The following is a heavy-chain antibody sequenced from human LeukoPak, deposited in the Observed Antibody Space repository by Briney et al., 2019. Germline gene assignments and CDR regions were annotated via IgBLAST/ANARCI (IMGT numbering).Heavy chain of an antibody. CDR2: INPNSGGT. V-gene: IGHV1-2*02. J-gene: IGHJ5*02. Sequence: GASVKVPCKASGYTFTGYYMHWVRQAPGQGLEWMGWINPNSGGTNYAQKFQGRVTMTRDTSIGTAYMELSRLRSDDTAVYYCARDPSGYDAVGWFDPWGQGTLVTVSS. CDR3: ARDPSGYDAVGWFDP. D-gene: IGHD5-12*01. CDR1: GYTFTGYY.